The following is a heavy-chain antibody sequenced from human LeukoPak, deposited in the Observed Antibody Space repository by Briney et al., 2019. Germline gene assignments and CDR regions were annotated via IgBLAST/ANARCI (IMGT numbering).Heavy chain of an antibody. V-gene: IGHV4-4*07. J-gene: IGHJ3*02. D-gene: IGHD3-10*01. Sequence: SETLSLTCTVSGGSISSYYWSWIRQPAGKGLEWIGRIYTSGSTNYNPSLKSRVTMSVDTSKNQFSLKLSSVTAADTAVYYRATNPQDYYGSGSYLSSHAFDIWGQGTMVTVSS. CDR1: GGSISSYY. CDR3: ATNPQDYYGSGSYLSSHAFDI. CDR2: IYTSGST.